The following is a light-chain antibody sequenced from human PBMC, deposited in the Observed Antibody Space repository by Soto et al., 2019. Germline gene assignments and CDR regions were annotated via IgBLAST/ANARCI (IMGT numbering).Light chain of an antibody. CDR1: QSVSSN. J-gene: IGKJ1*01. Sequence: EVVLTQSPATLSVSPGEGVTLSCRASQSVSSNLAWYQQKPGQAPRLLIYGASTRATGIPARFSGSGSGTDFTPTTSRLEPEDSAVYYCQQYGSSPTWTFGQGTKVDIK. V-gene: IGKV3-20*01. CDR2: GAS. CDR3: QQYGSSPTWT.